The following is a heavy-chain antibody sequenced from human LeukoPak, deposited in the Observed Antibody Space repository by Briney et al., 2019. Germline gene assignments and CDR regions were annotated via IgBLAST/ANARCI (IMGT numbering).Heavy chain of an antibody. V-gene: IGHV1-2*02. J-gene: IGHJ3*02. CDR1: GYTFTGYY. CDR3: ARSYYYDSSGSDAFDI. CDR2: INPNSGDT. D-gene: IGHD3-22*01. Sequence: ASVKVSCKASGYTFTGYYMHWVRQAPGQGLEWMGWINPNSGDTNYAQKFQGRVTMTRDTSISTAYMELSRLRSDDTAVYYCARSYYYDSSGSDAFDIWGQGTMVTVSS.